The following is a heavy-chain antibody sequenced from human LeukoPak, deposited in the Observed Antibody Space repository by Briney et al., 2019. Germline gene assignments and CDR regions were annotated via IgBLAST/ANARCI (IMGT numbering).Heavy chain of an antibody. CDR1: GGSISSSRYY. V-gene: IGHV4-61*02. D-gene: IGHD3-22*01. J-gene: IGHJ6*03. CDR2: IYTSGST. CDR3: AREVPYYYDSSGYGPRLLDYYYMDV. Sequence: KPSETLSLTCTVSGGSISSSRYYWSWIRQPAGKGLEWIGRIYTSGSTNYNPSLKSRVTMSVDTSKNQFSLKLSSVTAADTAVYYCAREVPYYYDSSGYGPRLLDYYYMDVWGKGTTVTVSS.